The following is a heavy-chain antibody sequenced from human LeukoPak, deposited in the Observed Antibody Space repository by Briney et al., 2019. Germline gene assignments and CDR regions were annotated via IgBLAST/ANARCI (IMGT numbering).Heavy chain of an antibody. CDR3: ARDYYDSSGYSGWFDP. D-gene: IGHD3-22*01. V-gene: IGHV1-69*05. J-gene: IGHJ5*02. Sequence: SVKVSCKASGGTFSSYAISWVRQAPGQGLEWMGGIIPIFGTANYAQKFQGRVTITTDESTSTAYMELSSLRSEDTAVYYCARDYYDSSGYSGWFDPWGQGTLVTVSS. CDR2: IIPIFGTA. CDR1: GGTFSSYA.